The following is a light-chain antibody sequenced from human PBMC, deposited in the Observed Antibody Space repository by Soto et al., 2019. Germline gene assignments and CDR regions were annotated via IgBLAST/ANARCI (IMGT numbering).Light chain of an antibody. CDR3: AAWDDNLNAYV. Sequence: QSVLTQPPSTSSTPGQTVTISCSGSTSNIGTFYVYWYQHLPGTAPKLLIYIGDQRASGVSDRFSASKSGTSASLAISGLRSDHEADYYCAAWDDNLNAYVFGSGTKLTVL. CDR1: TSNIGTFY. V-gene: IGLV1-47*02. CDR2: IGD. J-gene: IGLJ1*01.